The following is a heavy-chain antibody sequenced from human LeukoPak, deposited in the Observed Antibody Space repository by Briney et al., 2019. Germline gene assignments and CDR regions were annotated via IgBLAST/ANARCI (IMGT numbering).Heavy chain of an antibody. D-gene: IGHD4-11*01. CDR3: ARGRSTVTTTPCWFDP. Sequence: ASVKVSCKASGYTFTSYGISWVRQAPGQGLEWMGWISAYNGNTNYAQKLQGRVTMTTDTSTSTAYMGLRSLRSDDTAVYYCARGRSTVTTTPCWFDPWGQGTLVTVSS. CDR2: ISAYNGNT. CDR1: GYTFTSYG. J-gene: IGHJ5*02. V-gene: IGHV1-18*01.